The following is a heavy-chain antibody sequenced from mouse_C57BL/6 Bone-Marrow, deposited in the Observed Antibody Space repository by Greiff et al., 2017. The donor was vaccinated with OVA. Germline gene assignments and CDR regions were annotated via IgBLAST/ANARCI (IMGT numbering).Heavy chain of an antibody. Sequence: EVQLQESGPELVKPGASVKIPCKASGYTFTDYNMDWVKQSHGKSLEWIGDINPNNGGTIYNQKFKGKATLTVDKSSSTAYMELRSLTSEDTAVYYCASGLRYAMDYWGQGTSVTVSS. CDR1: GYTFTDYN. CDR3: ASGLRYAMDY. J-gene: IGHJ4*01. D-gene: IGHD3-1*01. CDR2: INPNNGGT. V-gene: IGHV1-18*01.